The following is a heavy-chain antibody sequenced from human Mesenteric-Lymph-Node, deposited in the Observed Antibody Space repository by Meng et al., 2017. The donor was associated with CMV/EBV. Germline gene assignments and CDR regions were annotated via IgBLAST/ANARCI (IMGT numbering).Heavy chain of an antibody. CDR3: VFGSNSDY. Sequence: LRLSCAASRYTFRSFDMHWVRQAPGKGLEWVAVISYDGSDKYYADSVKGRFTISRDNSKNTLFLQMNSLRTEDTAVYYCVFGSNSDYWGQGTLVTVSS. J-gene: IGHJ4*02. V-gene: IGHV3-30*03. CDR1: RYTFRSFD. CDR2: ISYDGSDK. D-gene: IGHD4-23*01.